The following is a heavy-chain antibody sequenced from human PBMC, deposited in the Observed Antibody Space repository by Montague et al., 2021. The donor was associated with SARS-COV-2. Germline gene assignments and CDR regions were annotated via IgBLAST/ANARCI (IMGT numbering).Heavy chain of an antibody. CDR3: ARHVSCWPESQRQAFDI. J-gene: IGHJ3*02. CDR1: GGSISSSSYY. V-gene: IGHV4-39*01. D-gene: IGHD6-19*01. CDR2: INYSGST. Sequence: SETLSLTCTVSGGSISSSSYYWGWIRRPPGKGLEWFGSINYSGSTYYXPSLKSPVTISVDTSKNLFSLKLSSVTAADTDVYYCARHVSCWPESQRQAFDIWGQGTMVTVSS.